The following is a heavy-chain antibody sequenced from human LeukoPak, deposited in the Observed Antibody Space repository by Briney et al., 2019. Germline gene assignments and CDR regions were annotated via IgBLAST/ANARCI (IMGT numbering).Heavy chain of an antibody. CDR1: GFTFSSYE. J-gene: IGHJ4*02. V-gene: IGHV3-48*03. Sequence: GGSLRLSCAASGFTFSSYEMNWVRQAPGKGLEWVSYISSSGSTIYYADSVKGRFTISRDNAKNSLYLQMNSLRAEDTAVYYCARDLLRLGELSSGVDYWGQGTLVTVSS. CDR3: ARDLLRLGELSSGVDY. CDR2: ISSSGSTI. D-gene: IGHD3-16*02.